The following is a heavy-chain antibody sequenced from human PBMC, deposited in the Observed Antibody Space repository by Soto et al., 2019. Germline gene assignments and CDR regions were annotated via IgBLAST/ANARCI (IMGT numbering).Heavy chain of an antibody. D-gene: IGHD3-10*01. Sequence: QVQLVQSGAEVKRPGSSVKVSCKASGDTFNFYSINWVRQAPGLGLEWMGRVNPIVRMSNYAQKFQGRVTNTADKSTSTAYMELSSLRSEDTAIYYCASSYGSGYRAFDYWGQGALVTISS. J-gene: IGHJ4*02. CDR3: ASSYGSGYRAFDY. CDR1: GDTFNFYS. CDR2: VNPIVRMS. V-gene: IGHV1-69*02.